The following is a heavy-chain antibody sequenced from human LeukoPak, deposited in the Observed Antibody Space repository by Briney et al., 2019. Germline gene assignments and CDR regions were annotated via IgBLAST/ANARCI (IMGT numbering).Heavy chain of an antibody. CDR2: IIPIFGTA. Sequence: ASVKVSCKASGGTFSSYAISWVRQAPGQGLEWTGGIIPIFGTANYAQKFQGRVTITADESTSTAYMELSSLRSEDTAVYYCARGWEGITMVRGALYYYYGMDVWGKGTTVTVSS. V-gene: IGHV1-69*13. J-gene: IGHJ6*04. CDR3: ARGWEGITMVRGALYYYYGMDV. CDR1: GGTFSSYA. D-gene: IGHD3-10*01.